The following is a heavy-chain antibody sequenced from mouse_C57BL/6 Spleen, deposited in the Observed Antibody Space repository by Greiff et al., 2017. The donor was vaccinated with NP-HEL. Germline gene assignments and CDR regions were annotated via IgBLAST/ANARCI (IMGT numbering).Heavy chain of an antibody. CDR2: IDPANGNT. CDR1: GFNIKNTY. J-gene: IGHJ1*03. V-gene: IGHV14-3*01. Sequence: EVQLQQSVAELVRPGASVKLSCTASGFNIKNTYMHWVKQRPEQGLEWIGRIDPANGNTKYAPKFPGQATLTADTSSNTAYLQLSSLTSEDTAIYYCARSGYDGGLYFDVWGTGTTVTVSS. D-gene: IGHD2-2*01. CDR3: ARSGYDGGLYFDV.